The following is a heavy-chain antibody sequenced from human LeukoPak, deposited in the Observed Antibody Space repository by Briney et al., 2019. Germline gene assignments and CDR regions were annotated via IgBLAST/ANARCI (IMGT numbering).Heavy chain of an antibody. CDR2: ISSSSSTI. D-gene: IGHD6-6*01. Sequence: PGGSLRLSCAASGFTFSSYSMNWVRQAPGKGLEWVSYISSSSSTIYYADSVKGRFTISRDNAKNSLYLQMNSLRAEDTAVYYCARGTSSSAGYWGQGTLVTVSS. V-gene: IGHV3-48*04. J-gene: IGHJ4*02. CDR1: GFTFSSYS. CDR3: ARGTSSSAGY.